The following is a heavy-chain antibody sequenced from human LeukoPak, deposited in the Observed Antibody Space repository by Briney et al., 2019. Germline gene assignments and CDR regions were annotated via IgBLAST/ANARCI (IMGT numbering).Heavy chain of an antibody. V-gene: IGHV3-23*01. J-gene: IGHJ3*02. CDR3: AKATYYYDSSGYYGAFDI. Sequence: PGGSLRLSCATSGFTFSSYAMSWVRQAPGKGLEWVSTISPSGGVTFYSDSVRGRFTISRDYSKDTLFLQMNSLRAEDTAVYYCAKATYYYDSSGYYGAFDIWGQGTKVTVSS. CDR2: ISPSGGVT. D-gene: IGHD3-22*01. CDR1: GFTFSSYA.